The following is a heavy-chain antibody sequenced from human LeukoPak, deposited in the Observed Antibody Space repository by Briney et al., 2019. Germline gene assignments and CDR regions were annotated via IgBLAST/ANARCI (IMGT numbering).Heavy chain of an antibody. CDR2: IKSKTDGGTT. Sequence: GGSLRLSCAASGFTFSNAWMSWVRQAPGKGLEWVGRIKSKTDGGTTDYAAPVKGRFTISRDDSKNTLYLQMNGLKTEDTAVYYCTTRPDDYPWWDWGQGTLVTVSS. D-gene: IGHD2-15*01. V-gene: IGHV3-15*01. J-gene: IGHJ4*02. CDR3: TTRPDDYPWWD. CDR1: GFTFSNAW.